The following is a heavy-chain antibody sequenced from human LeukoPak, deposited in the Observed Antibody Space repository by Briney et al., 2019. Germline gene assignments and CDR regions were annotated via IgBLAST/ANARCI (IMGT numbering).Heavy chain of an antibody. D-gene: IGHD3-10*01. CDR1: GGSISSSSYY. CDR2: IYYSGST. V-gene: IGHV4-39*07. CDR3: ARDGGGSDY. J-gene: IGHJ4*02. Sequence: SETLSLTCTVSGGSISSSSYYWGWIRQPPGKGLEWIGSIYYSGSTYYNPSLKSRVTISVDTSKNQFSLKLSPVTAADTAVYYCARDGGGSDYWGQGTLVTVSS.